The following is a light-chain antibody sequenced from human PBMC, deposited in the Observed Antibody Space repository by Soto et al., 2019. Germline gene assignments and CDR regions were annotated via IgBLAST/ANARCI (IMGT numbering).Light chain of an antibody. CDR2: DAS. V-gene: IGKV3-11*01. CDR3: QQRSNWPPGT. J-gene: IGKJ1*01. CDR1: QSFSSY. Sequence: IVLTQSPATLSLSPGERATLSCRAIQSFSSYLAWYQQKPGQAPRLLIYDASNRATGIPARSSGSGSGTDFTLTSSSLEPEDFAVYYCQQRSNWPPGTCGQGTKVEIK.